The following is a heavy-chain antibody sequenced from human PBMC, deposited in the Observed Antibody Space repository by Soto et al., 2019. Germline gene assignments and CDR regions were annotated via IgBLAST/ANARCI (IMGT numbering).Heavy chain of an antibody. CDR2: IIPIFGTA. J-gene: IGHJ4*02. CDR3: ARALRSGYYPSGY. V-gene: IGHV1-69*13. Sequence: SVKVSCKASGCTFSSYAISWVRQAPGQGLEWMGGIIPIFGTANYAQKFQGRVTITADESTSTAYMELSSLRSEDTAVYYCARALRSGYYPSGYWGQGTLVTVSS. D-gene: IGHD3-22*01. CDR1: GCTFSSYA.